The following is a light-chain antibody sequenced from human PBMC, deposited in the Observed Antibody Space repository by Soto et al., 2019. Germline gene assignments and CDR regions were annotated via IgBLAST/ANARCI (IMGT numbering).Light chain of an antibody. CDR1: QSVSSSY. V-gene: IGKV3-20*01. J-gene: IGKJ4*01. CDR2: GAS. Sequence: DIVLTQSPGTLSLSPGERATLSCRASQSVSSSYLAWYQQKPGQAPRLLIYGASSRATGIPDRFSGSGSGTDFTLTISRLEPEDFAVYYCQQYGRSPLTFGG. CDR3: QQYGRSPLT.